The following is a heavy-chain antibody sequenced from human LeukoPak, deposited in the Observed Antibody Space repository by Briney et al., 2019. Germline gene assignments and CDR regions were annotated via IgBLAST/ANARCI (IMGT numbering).Heavy chain of an antibody. CDR1: GFTFSSYA. D-gene: IGHD1-7*01. V-gene: IGHV3-23*01. CDR3: AKDVYNWNFYFDY. J-gene: IGHJ4*02. CDR2: ISASGYST. Sequence: PGGSLRLSCAASGFTFSSYAMSWVRQAPGKGLEWASAISASGYSTYYADSVKGRFTISRDNSKKTLYLQMNSLRAEDTAIFYCAKDVYNWNFYFDYWGQGTLVTVSS.